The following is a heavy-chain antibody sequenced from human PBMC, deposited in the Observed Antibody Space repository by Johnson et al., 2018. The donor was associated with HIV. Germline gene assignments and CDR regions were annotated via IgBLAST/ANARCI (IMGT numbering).Heavy chain of an antibody. Sequence: QVQLLESGGGLVQPGRSLRLSCAASGFTFSNYGMHWVRQAPGKGLEWVAVIWFDGSNKYYADSVKGRFTISRDNSQKTLYLQMNSLRAEDTAVYYCAKEGITMEVDMWGQGTMVIVSS. D-gene: IGHD3-10*01. J-gene: IGHJ3*02. CDR2: IWFDGSNK. V-gene: IGHV3-33*06. CDR3: AKEGITMEVDM. CDR1: GFTFSNYG.